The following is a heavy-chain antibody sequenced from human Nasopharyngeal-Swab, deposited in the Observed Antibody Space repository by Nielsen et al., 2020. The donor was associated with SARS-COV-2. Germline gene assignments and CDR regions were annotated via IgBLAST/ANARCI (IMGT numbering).Heavy chain of an antibody. CDR2: ISSSSSTI. CDR3: ASLAAAGSLYYYYGMDV. J-gene: IGHJ6*02. CDR1: GFTFSSYS. V-gene: IGHV3-48*02. D-gene: IGHD6-13*01. Sequence: GESLKIFCAASGFTFSSYSMNWVRQAPGKGLEWVSYISSSSSTIYYADSVKGRFTISRDNAKNSLYLQMNSLRDEDTAVYYCASLAAAGSLYYYYGMDVWSQGTTVTVSS.